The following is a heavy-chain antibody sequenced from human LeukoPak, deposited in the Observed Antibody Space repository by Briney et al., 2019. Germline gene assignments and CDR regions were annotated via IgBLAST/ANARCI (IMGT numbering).Heavy chain of an antibody. V-gene: IGHV3-30-3*01. CDR1: GFTFSSYA. J-gene: IGHJ4*02. CDR3: ARSYSGSYWQYYFDY. D-gene: IGHD1-26*01. CDR2: ISYDGSNK. Sequence: PGGSLRLSCAASGFTFSSYAMHWVRQAPGKGLEWVAVISYDGSNKYYADSVKGRFTISRDNSKNTLYLQMNSLRAGDTAEYYCARSYSGSYWQYYFDYWGQGTLVTVSS.